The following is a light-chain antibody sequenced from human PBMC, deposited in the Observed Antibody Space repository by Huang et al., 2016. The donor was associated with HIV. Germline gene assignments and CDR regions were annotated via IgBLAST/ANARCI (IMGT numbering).Light chain of an antibody. V-gene: IGKV1-27*01. J-gene: IGKJ1*01. CDR1: QVIGNS. CDR2: VAS. CDR3: QKYDSAPRT. Sequence: DIQMTQSPSSLSAFVGDTVTITCRASQVIGNSLAWYHQKPGRPPKLLIYVASTLQSGVPSRFSGSDSGTDFTLTISNLQTEDVATYYCQKYDSAPRTFGQGTRV.